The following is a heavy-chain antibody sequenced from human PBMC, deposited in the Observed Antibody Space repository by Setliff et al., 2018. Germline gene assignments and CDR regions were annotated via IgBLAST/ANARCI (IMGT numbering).Heavy chain of an antibody. CDR3: RYWSGYYNNDY. CDR2: INHSGST. J-gene: IGHJ4*02. Sequence: CTVYGGSFTNYYWGWIRQSPGKGLEWIGEINHSGSTNYNPSLKSRLTISVDASTNQFSLKLYSVTAADTAVYYCRYWSGYYNNDYWGQGTLVTVSS. D-gene: IGHD3-3*01. CDR1: GGSFTNYY. V-gene: IGHV4-34*01.